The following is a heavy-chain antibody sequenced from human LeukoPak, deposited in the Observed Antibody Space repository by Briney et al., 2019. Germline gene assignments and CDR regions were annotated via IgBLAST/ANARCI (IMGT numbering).Heavy chain of an antibody. V-gene: IGHV3-23*01. CDR2: ISHSGSSL. J-gene: IGHJ4*02. CDR3: AMALDY. Sequence: GGSLSLSCEASGFTFSNYLMNWVRQAPGHGLEWVSGISHSGSSLYYADTVKGRFTISRDNSKNTLYLQMDRLRVEDTAVYYCAMALDYWGQGTLVTVSS. CDR1: GFTFSNYL.